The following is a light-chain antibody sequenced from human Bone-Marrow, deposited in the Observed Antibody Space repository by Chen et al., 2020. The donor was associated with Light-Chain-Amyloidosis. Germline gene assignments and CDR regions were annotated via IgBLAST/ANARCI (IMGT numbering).Light chain of an antibody. CDR1: SSNIGIIY. CDR3: AAWDGSLSGYV. J-gene: IGLJ1*01. CDR2: RNN. V-gene: IGLV1-47*01. Sequence: QSVLTQPPSSSGTPGQRVTISCSGASSNIGIIYVYWYQHSPGAAPKLPIHRNNHRPSGVPDRFSASKSGTSAFLAISGLRSEDGADYYCAAWDGSLSGYVFGTGTKVIVL.